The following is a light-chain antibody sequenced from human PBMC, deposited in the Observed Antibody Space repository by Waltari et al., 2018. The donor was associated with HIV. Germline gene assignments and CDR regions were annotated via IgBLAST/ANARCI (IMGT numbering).Light chain of an antibody. J-gene: IGKJ4*01. CDR3: QQLSSYPLT. CDR1: QGISSY. Sequence: DIQLTQSPSSLSASVGDRVTITCRASQGISSYLAWYQHEPGKVPKLLIYAASTLQSGVPSRFSGSGSGTEFSLTISSLQPQDVATSSCQQLSSYPLTFVGGTKVDIK. CDR2: AAS. V-gene: IGKV1-9*01.